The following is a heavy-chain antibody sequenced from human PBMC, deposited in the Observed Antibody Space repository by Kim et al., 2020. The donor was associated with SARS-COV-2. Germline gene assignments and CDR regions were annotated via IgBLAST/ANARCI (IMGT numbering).Heavy chain of an antibody. CDR2: IYYSGST. Sequence: SETLSLTCTVSGGSISSYYWSWIRQPPGKGLESIGYIYYSGSTNYNPSLKSRVTISVDTSKNQFSLKLSSVTAADTAVYYCARGTGSYLWYFDYWGQGTLVTVSS. CDR3: ARGTGSYLWYFDY. V-gene: IGHV4-59*13. D-gene: IGHD1-26*01. CDR1: GGSISSYY. J-gene: IGHJ4*02.